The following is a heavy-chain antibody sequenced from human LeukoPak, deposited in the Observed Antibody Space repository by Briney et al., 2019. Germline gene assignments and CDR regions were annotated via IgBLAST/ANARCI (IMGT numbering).Heavy chain of an antibody. J-gene: IGHJ4*02. CDR3: ARGHRAVAVFDY. D-gene: IGHD6-19*01. V-gene: IGHV4-34*01. CDR1: GGSFSGYY. Sequence: SETLSLTCAVYGGSFSGYYWSWIRQPPEKGLEWIGEINHSGSTNYNPSLKSRVTISVDTSKNQFSLKLSSVTAADTAVYYCARGHRAVAVFDYWGQGTLVTVSS. CDR2: INHSGST.